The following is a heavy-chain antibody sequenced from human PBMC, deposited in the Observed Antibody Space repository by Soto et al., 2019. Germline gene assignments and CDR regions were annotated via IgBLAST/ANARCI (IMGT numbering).Heavy chain of an antibody. CDR3: AGTAGSRSSWTLFGMEV. CDR1: GGSISSYY. J-gene: IGHJ6*02. D-gene: IGHD6-13*01. Sequence: QVQLQESGPGLVKPSETLSLTCTVSGGSISSYYWSWIRQPPGKGLEWSGYIYHIGSTNYNPALKSRVTTSVDTSKNQFSLNVPSVTAADTAVYYCAGTAGSRSSWTLFGMEVWGQGMRVTVSS. V-gene: IGHV4-59*01. CDR2: IYHIGST.